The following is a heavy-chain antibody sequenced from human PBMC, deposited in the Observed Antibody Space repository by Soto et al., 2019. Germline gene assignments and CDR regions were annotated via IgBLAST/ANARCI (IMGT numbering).Heavy chain of an antibody. CDR3: ARRDYSNYENWFDP. CDR2: IYYSGST. Sequence: PSETLSLTCTVSGGSISSYYWSWIRQPPGKGLEWIGYIYYSGSTNYNPSLKSRVTISVDTSKNQFSLKLSSVTAADTAVYYCARRDYSNYENWFDPWGQGTLVTVSS. D-gene: IGHD4-4*01. V-gene: IGHV4-59*01. J-gene: IGHJ5*02. CDR1: GGSISSYY.